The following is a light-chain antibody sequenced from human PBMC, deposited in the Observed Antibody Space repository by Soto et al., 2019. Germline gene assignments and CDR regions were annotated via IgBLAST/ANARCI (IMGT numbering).Light chain of an antibody. Sequence: DIQMTQSPSTLSASVGDRVTITCRASQSISSWLAWYQQKPGKAPKLLIYDASSLESGVSSRFSGSGSGTEFTHTISSLQPDDFATYYCQQYNSYSQTFGQGTKVDIK. J-gene: IGKJ1*01. CDR3: QQYNSYSQT. CDR1: QSISSW. V-gene: IGKV1-5*01. CDR2: DAS.